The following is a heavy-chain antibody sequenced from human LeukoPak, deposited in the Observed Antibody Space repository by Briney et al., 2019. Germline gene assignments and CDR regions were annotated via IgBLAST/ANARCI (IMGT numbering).Heavy chain of an antibody. Sequence: GASVKVSCKASGYTFTGYYMHWVRQAPGQGLEWMGRINPNSGGTNYAQKFQGRVTMTRDTSINTAYMELSRLRSDDTAVYYCARDSSDYDYVWGSYLPNDPWGQGTLVTVSS. D-gene: IGHD3-16*02. J-gene: IGHJ5*02. CDR1: GYTFTGYY. V-gene: IGHV1-2*06. CDR2: INPNSGGT. CDR3: ARDSSDYDYVWGSYLPNDP.